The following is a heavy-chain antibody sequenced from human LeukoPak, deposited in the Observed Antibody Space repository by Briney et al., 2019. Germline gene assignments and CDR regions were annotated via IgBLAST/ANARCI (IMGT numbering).Heavy chain of an antibody. CDR2: IYHSGST. J-gene: IGHJ4*02. D-gene: IGHD3-22*01. CDR1: GGSISSGGYY. CDR3: AKVGGSGYFWPFDY. Sequence: SETLSLTCTVSGGSISSGGYYWRWIRQPPGKGLEWIGYIYHSGSTYYNPSLKSRVTISVDRSKNQFSLKLSSVTAADTAVYYCAKVGGSGYFWPFDYWGQGTLVTVSS. V-gene: IGHV4-30-2*01.